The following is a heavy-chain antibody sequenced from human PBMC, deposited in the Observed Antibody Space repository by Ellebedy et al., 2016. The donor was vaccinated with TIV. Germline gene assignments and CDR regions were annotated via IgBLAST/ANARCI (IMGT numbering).Heavy chain of an antibody. D-gene: IGHD3-10*01. J-gene: IGHJ6*02. CDR2: ISYDGSNK. Sequence: GESLKISXAASGFTFSSYGMHWVRQAPGKGLEWVAVISYDGSNKYYADSVKGRFTISRDNSKNTLYLQMNSLRAEDTAVYYCARERMVRGVTYSAYHGMDVWGQGTTVTVSS. CDR3: ARERMVRGVTYSAYHGMDV. CDR1: GFTFSSYG. V-gene: IGHV3-30*03.